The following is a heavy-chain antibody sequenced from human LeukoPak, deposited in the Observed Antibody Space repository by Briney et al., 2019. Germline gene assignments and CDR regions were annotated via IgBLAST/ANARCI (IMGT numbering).Heavy chain of an antibody. D-gene: IGHD2-21*02. Sequence: GESLKISCKGSGYSFTSYWIGWVRQMHGKGLDWMGIIYPGDSDTRYSPSLQGQVNISADKSISTAYLQWSSLKASDTAMYYCARLVVVTAFNWFDPWGQGTLVTVSS. CDR3: ARLVVVTAFNWFDP. V-gene: IGHV5-51*01. CDR1: GYSFTSYW. J-gene: IGHJ5*02. CDR2: IYPGDSDT.